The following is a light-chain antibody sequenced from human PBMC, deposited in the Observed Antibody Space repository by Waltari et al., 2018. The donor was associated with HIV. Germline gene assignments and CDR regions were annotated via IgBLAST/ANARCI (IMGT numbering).Light chain of an antibody. Sequence: DSVMTPSSAILIVSLGERAIINCKSSQSLLYSSNSKNYLAWYQHKAGQPPKLLIYWASTRESGVPDRFSGSGSGTDFTLTISSLQAEDVAVYYCQQYYNTPYTFGQGTTLEI. V-gene: IGKV4-1*01. CDR1: QSLLYSSNSKNY. J-gene: IGKJ2*01. CDR2: WAS. CDR3: QQYYNTPYT.